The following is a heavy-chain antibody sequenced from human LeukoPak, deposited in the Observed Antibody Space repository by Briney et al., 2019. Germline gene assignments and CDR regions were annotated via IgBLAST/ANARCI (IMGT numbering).Heavy chain of an antibody. CDR3: ARVGATGSFDY. D-gene: IGHD1-26*01. V-gene: IGHV4-59*12. CDR2: IYYSGST. CDR1: GGSISSYY. Sequence: PSETLSLTCTVSGGSISSYYWSWIRQPPGKGLEWIGYIYYSGSTNYNPSLKSRVTISVDTSKNQFSLKLSSVTAADTAVYYCARVGATGSFDYWGQGTLVTVSS. J-gene: IGHJ4*02.